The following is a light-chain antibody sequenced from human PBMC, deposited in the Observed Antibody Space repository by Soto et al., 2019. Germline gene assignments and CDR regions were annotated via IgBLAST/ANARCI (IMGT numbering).Light chain of an antibody. CDR3: QQYDSLPLT. Sequence: DIQMTQSPSTLSASVGDRVTITCRASQSINNLLAWYQQKPGKAPKFLIYDVSTLESGVRSRFGGSGAGAVFTLTISILQPEDVATYCRQQYDSLPLTFGEGTKVDIK. CDR2: DVS. J-gene: IGKJ4*01. CDR1: QSINNL. V-gene: IGKV1-5*01.